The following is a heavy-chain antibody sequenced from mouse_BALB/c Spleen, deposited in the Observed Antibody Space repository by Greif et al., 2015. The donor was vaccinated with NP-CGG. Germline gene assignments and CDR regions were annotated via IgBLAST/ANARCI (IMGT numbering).Heavy chain of an antibody. CDR1: GFNIKDTY. CDR3: ATYYYGSSGFAY. V-gene: IGHV14-3*02. D-gene: IGHD1-1*01. CDR2: IVPANDNT. Sequence: EVQGVESGAEVVKPGASVKLSCTASGFNIKDTYMTWVKQRPEQGLEWIGRIVPANDNTKYDPKFQGKATITADTSSNTAYLQLSSLTSEDTAVYYCATYYYGSSGFAYWGQGTLVTVSA. J-gene: IGHJ3*01.